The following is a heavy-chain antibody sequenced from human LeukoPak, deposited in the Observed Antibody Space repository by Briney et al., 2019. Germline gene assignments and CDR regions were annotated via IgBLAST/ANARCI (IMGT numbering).Heavy chain of an antibody. V-gene: IGHV3-23*01. CDR3: ARRGALDGYKHDAFDI. Sequence: GXXLRLSCAASGFTFSNYWMSWVRQASGKGLEWVSAISGSGGSTYYADSVKGRLTISRENSKKSVYMQMKRVRGEERAVYYCARRGALDGYKHDAFDIWGQGTMVTVSS. CDR1: GFTFSNYW. J-gene: IGHJ3*02. D-gene: IGHD5-24*01. CDR2: ISGSGGST.